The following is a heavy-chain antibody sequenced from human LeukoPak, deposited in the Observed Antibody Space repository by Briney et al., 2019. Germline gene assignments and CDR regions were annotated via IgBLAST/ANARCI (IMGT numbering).Heavy chain of an antibody. CDR2: IYYSGST. D-gene: IGHD6-19*01. CDR1: GGSIGSYY. Sequence: SETLSLTCTVSGGSIGSYYWSWIRQPPGKGLEWIGYIYYSGSTDYNPSLKSRVTMSVDTSRNQFSLKLSSVTAADTAVYYCARSIAVAGGDAFDIWGQGTMVTVSS. J-gene: IGHJ3*02. CDR3: ARSIAVAGGDAFDI. V-gene: IGHV4-59*12.